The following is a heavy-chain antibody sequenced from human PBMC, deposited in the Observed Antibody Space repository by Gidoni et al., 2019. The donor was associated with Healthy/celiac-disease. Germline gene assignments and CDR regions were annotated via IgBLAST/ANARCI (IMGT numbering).Heavy chain of an antibody. CDR2: ISSNGGST. CDR1: GFTFSSYA. CDR3: ATVDTAMGL. Sequence: EVQLVESGGGLVQPGGSLRLSCAASGFTFSSYAMHWVRQAPGKGLEYVSAISSNGGSTYYANSVKGRFTISRDNSKNTLYLQMGSLRAEDMAVYYCATVDTAMGLWGQGTLVTVSS. V-gene: IGHV3-64*01. D-gene: IGHD5-18*01. J-gene: IGHJ4*02.